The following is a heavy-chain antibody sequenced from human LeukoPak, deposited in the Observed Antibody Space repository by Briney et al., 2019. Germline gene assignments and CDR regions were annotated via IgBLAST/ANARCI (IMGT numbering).Heavy chain of an antibody. D-gene: IGHD6-19*01. CDR2: INPNSGGT. Sequence: ASVKVSCKASGYTFTGSYLHWVRQAPGQGLEWMGWINPNSGGTNYAQKFQGRVTMTRDTSISTAYMELSRLTSDDTAVYYCARQYSSGWCYDHWGQGTLVTVSS. V-gene: IGHV1-2*02. CDR3: ARQYSSGWCYDH. J-gene: IGHJ4*02. CDR1: GYTFTGSY.